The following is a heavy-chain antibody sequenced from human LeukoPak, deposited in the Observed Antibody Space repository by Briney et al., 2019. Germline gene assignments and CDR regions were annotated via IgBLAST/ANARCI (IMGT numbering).Heavy chain of an antibody. J-gene: IGHJ3*02. D-gene: IGHD3-22*01. V-gene: IGHV3-23*01. CDR2: ISGSGGST. Sequence: PGGSLRLSCAASGFTFSSYAMSWVRQAPGKGLEWVSAISGSGGSTYYADSVKGRFTISRDNAKNSLYLQMNSLRAEDTAVYYCARGGVFSSGYYFGDAFDIWGQGTMVTVSS. CDR1: GFTFSSYA. CDR3: ARGGVFSSGYYFGDAFDI.